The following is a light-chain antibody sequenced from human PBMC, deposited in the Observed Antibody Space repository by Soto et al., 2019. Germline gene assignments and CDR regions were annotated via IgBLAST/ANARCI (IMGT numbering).Light chain of an antibody. J-gene: IGKJ4*01. CDR1: QSVSSSY. Sequence: SCSASQSVSSSYLAWYQQKPGQAPRLLIYGASSRATGIPDRFSGSGSGTDFTLTISRLEPEDFAVYYCQQYGSSPLTFGGGTKVDIK. V-gene: IGKV3-20*01. CDR2: GAS. CDR3: QQYGSSPLT.